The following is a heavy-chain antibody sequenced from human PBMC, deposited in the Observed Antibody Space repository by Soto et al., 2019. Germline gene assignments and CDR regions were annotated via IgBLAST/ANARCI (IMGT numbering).Heavy chain of an antibody. D-gene: IGHD2-15*01. J-gene: IGHJ6*02. V-gene: IGHV4-31*03. Sequence: KPSETLSLTCTVSGGSISSGGYYWSWIRQHPGKGLEWIGYIYYSGSTYYNPSLKSRVTISVDTSKNQFSLKLGSVTAADTAVYYCARDKVTVAGSPLLQETPSSYYYGIDVWGQRTKVTVSS. CDR2: IYYSGST. CDR1: GGSISSGGYY. CDR3: ARDKVTVAGSPLLQETPSSYYYGIDV.